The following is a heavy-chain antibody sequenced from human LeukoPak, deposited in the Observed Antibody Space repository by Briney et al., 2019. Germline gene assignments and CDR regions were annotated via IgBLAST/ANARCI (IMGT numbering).Heavy chain of an antibody. J-gene: IGHJ6*02. V-gene: IGHV3-21*01. Sequence: PGGSLRLSCAASGFTFSSYSMNWVRQAPGKGLEWVSSISSSSSYIYYADSVKGRFTISRDNAKNSLYLQMNSLRAEDTAVYYCARDQSSSWSYYYYGMDVWGQGTTVTVSS. D-gene: IGHD6-13*01. CDR1: GFTFSSYS. CDR3: ARDQSSSWSYYYYGMDV. CDR2: ISSSSSYI.